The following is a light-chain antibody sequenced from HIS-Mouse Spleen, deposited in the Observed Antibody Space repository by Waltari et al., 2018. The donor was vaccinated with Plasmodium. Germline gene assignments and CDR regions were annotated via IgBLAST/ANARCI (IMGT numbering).Light chain of an antibody. J-gene: IGLJ1*01. CDR3: SSYTSSSTLDV. Sequence: QSALTQPASVSGSPGQSITIPCTGTSSDVGGYNYVSWYQQQPGKAPKLMIYEVSNRPSGVSNRFSGSKSGNTASLTISGLQAEDEADYYCSSYTSSSTLDVFGTGTKVTVL. V-gene: IGLV2-14*01. CDR1: SSDVGGYNY. CDR2: EVS.